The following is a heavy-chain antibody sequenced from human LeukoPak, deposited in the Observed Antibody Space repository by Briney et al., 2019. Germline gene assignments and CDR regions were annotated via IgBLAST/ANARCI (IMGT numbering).Heavy chain of an antibody. J-gene: IGHJ4*02. V-gene: IGHV1-3*01. CDR3: AREGVGGDYFDY. CDR2: INACNGNT. Sequence: ASVKVSCKASGYTFTSYAMHWVRQAPGQRREGMGWINACNGNTKYSQKFQGRVTITRDTSASTAYMELSSLRSEDTAVYYCAREGVGGDYFDYWGQGTLVTVSS. D-gene: IGHD2-8*01. CDR1: GYTFTSYA.